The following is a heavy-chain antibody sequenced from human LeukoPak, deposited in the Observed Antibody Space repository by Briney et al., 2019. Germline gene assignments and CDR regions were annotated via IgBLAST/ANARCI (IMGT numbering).Heavy chain of an antibody. CDR1: GGSISSHF. CDR3: ARDGYSGSSLFDY. V-gene: IGHV4-59*11. Sequence: PSETLSLTCTVSGGSISSHFWSWIRQPPRKGLEWIGYIHYTGSTNYNPSLKSRVTMSVDTSKNQFSLKLSSVTAADTAVYYCARDGYSGSSLFDYWGQGTLVTVSS. J-gene: IGHJ4*02. CDR2: IHYTGST. D-gene: IGHD1-26*01.